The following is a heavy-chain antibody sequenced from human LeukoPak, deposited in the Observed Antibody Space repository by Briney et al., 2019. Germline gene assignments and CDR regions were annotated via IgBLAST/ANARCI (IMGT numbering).Heavy chain of an antibody. V-gene: IGHV4-4*07. CDR3: ARLAQDAFDL. CDR1: GGSIIRYY. Sequence: PSETLSPTCTVSGGSIIRYYWSWIRQPAGKGLEWIGRIYTSGSTNYNPSLKSRVTMSVDTSKNQFSLRLSSVTAADKAVYYCARLAQDAFDLWGQGTMVTVSS. CDR2: IYTSGST. J-gene: IGHJ3*01.